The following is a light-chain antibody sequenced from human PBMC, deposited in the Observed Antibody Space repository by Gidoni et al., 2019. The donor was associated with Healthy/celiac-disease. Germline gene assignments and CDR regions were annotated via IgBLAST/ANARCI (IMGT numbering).Light chain of an antibody. V-gene: IGLV2-14*01. CDR2: EVS. CDR1: SSDVGGDNY. Sequence: QSALTPPASVSGSPGQSTTIPSTGTSSDVGGDNYVSWYQQHPAKAPKIMIYEVSNRPSGVSTRFSGSKSGNTASLTISGLQAEDEADYYCSSYTSSSTLGVVFGGGTKLTVL. CDR3: SSYTSSSTLGVV. J-gene: IGLJ2*01.